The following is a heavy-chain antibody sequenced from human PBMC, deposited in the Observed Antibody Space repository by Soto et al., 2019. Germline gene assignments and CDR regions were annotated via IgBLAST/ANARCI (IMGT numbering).Heavy chain of an antibody. CDR1: GFTFSNAW. J-gene: IGHJ4*02. D-gene: IGHD6-19*01. Sequence: GSLRLSCAASGFTFSNAWMNWVRQAPGKGLEWVGRIKSKTDGGTTDYAAPVKGRFTISRDDSKNTLYLQMNSLKTEDTAVYYCANSLETGYSSGWPEYYFHFPCQGPLGTVSS. CDR3: ANSLETGYSSGWPEYYFHF. CDR2: IKSKTDGGTT. V-gene: IGHV3-15*07.